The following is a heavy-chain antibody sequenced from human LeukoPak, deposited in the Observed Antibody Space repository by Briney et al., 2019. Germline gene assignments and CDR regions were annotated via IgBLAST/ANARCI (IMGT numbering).Heavy chain of an antibody. CDR1: GYIFTSYY. J-gene: IGHJ6*02. CDR2: INPSGGST. CDR3: ARDNLRTVTTPPRDDYYYYYGMDV. Sequence: GASVKVSCKASGYIFTSYYMHWVRQAPGQGLEWMGIINPSGGSTSYAQKFQGRVTMTRDTSTSTVYMELSSLRSEDTAVYYCARDNLRTVTTPPRDDYYYYYGMDVWGQGTTVTVSS. D-gene: IGHD4-17*01. V-gene: IGHV1-46*01.